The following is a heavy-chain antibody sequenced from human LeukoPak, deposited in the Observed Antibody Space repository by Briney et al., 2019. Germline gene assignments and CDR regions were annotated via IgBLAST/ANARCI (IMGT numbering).Heavy chain of an antibody. CDR1: GGSISSGSYY. V-gene: IGHV4-61*02. J-gene: IGHJ4*02. CDR3: ARERYSSGWKEVHYFDY. Sequence: SETLSLTCTVSGGSISSGSYYWSWIRQPAGKGLEWIGRIYTSGSTNYNPSLKSRVTISVDTSKNQFSLKLTSVTAADTAVYYCARERYSSGWKEVHYFDYWGQGTLVTVSS. D-gene: IGHD6-19*01. CDR2: IYTSGST.